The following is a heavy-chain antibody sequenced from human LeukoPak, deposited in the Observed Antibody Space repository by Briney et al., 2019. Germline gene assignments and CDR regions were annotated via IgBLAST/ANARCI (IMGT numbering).Heavy chain of an antibody. CDR3: AKGSRQSDYDFWSGFGYYYYMDV. D-gene: IGHD3-3*01. Sequence: GGSLRLSCAASGFTFSSYAMSWVRQAPGKGLEWVSAISGSGGSTYYADSVKGRFTISRDNSKNTLYLQMNSLRAEDTAVYYCAKGSRQSDYDFWSGFGYYYYMDVWGKGTTVTVSS. CDR1: GFTFSSYA. J-gene: IGHJ6*03. V-gene: IGHV3-23*01. CDR2: ISGSGGST.